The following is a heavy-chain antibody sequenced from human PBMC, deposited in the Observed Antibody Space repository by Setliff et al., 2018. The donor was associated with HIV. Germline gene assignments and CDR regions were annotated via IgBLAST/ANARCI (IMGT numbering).Heavy chain of an antibody. CDR1: GFSIGNFYY. D-gene: IGHD1-1*01. J-gene: IGHJ3*01. V-gene: IGHV4-38-2*02. CDR2: MYPNGRT. Sequence: SETLSLTCNVSGFSIGNFYYWGWVRQPPGKGLEWVGSMYPNGRTYYNPSVKSRVTISVDTSKNQFLLKLSSVTAADTAMYYCATPHREREDDAFDFWGQGTKVTVSS. CDR3: ATPHREREDDAFDF.